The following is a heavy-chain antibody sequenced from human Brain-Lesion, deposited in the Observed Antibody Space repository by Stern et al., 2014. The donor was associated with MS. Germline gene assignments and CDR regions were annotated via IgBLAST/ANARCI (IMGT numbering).Heavy chain of an antibody. CDR1: GYIFTGYY. D-gene: IGHD3-3*01. J-gene: IGHJ6*02. Sequence: QMQLVQSGAEVKKPGASVKVSCKTSGYIFTGYYIHWGRQAPGQGLEWMAWIKPNTGGTKYAQKFQGRVTMSRDTSISTAYVELSSLTSDDTAVYYCARDQRGITIFGVVTDYYYLGMDVWGQGTTVTVSS. V-gene: IGHV1-2*02. CDR2: IKPNTGGT. CDR3: ARDQRGITIFGVVTDYYYLGMDV.